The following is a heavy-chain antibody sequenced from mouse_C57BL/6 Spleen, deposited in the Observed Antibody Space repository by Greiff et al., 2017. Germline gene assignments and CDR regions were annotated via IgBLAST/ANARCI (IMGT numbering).Heavy chain of an antibody. CDR2: IRLKSDNYAT. Sequence: EVKVEESGGGLVQPGGSMKLSCVASGFTFSNYWMNWVRQSPEKGLEWVAQIRLKSDNYATHYAESVQGRFTISRDVSQSSVYRQMNNLRAEDTGIYYCTGGAWFAYWGQGTLVTVSA. J-gene: IGHJ3*01. CDR1: GFTFSNYW. CDR3: TGGAWFAY. V-gene: IGHV6-3*01.